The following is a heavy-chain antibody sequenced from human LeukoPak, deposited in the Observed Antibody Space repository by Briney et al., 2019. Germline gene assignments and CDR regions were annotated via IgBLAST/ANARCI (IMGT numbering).Heavy chain of an antibody. CDR3: ARAGDTLTGFAWDYGMDV. J-gene: IGHJ6*02. V-gene: IGHV3-64*01. Sequence: PPGGSLRLSCAASGLTFSSYAMHWVRQAPGKGLEYVSAISSNGGSTYYANSVKGRFTISRDNSKNTLYLQMGSLRAEDMAVYYCARAGDTLTGFAWDYGMDVWGQGTTVTVSS. D-gene: IGHD3-9*01. CDR2: ISSNGGST. CDR1: GLTFSSYA.